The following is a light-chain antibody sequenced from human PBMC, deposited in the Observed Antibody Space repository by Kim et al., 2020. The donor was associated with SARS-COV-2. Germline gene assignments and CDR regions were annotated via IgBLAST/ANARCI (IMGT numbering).Light chain of an antibody. V-gene: IGKV3-11*01. CDR3: QQRSNWRT. J-gene: IGKJ1*01. Sequence: APGQSATLACSAMQCVSSYLAWDQQKPGQSPRLLVYHASNRATGIPARFSGRGSGTDFTLTISSLEPEDFAVYYCQQRSNWRTFGQGSKGYIK. CDR1: QCVSSY. CDR2: HAS.